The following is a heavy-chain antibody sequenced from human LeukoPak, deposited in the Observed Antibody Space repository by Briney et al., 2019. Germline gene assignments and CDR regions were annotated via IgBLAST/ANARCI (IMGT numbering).Heavy chain of an antibody. CDR2: ISSSDNII. CDR3: ARDIHIIAAAGRFDY. V-gene: IGHV3-11*04. D-gene: IGHD6-13*01. Sequence: GGSLRLSCAASGFTFSEYYMSWIRQAPGKGLEWVSYISSSDNIIYYADSVKGRFTISRDNAKNSLYLQMNSLRVEDTAVYYCARDIHIIAAAGRFDYWGQGTLVTVSS. J-gene: IGHJ4*02. CDR1: GFTFSEYY.